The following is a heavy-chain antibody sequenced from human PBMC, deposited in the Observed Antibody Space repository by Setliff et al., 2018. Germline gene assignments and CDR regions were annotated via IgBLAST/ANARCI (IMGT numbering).Heavy chain of an antibody. CDR2: VSHDENTK. V-gene: IGHV3-30*04. D-gene: IGHD3-10*02. CDR3: VRDDVRGYYMDV. Sequence: LRLSCAASGFTFSSYSIHWVRQAPGKGLEWVAVVSHDENTKYYADSVKDRFIISRDNSKNTVYLQMNSRRAADTAVYYCVRDDVRGYYMDVWGKGTTVTVSS. J-gene: IGHJ6*03. CDR1: GFTFSSYS.